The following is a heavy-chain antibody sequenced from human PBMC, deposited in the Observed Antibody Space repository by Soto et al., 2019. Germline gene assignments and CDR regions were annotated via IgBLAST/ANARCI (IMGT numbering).Heavy chain of an antibody. CDR3: AEVGNYYGSGSPLDY. D-gene: IGHD3-10*01. Sequence: QVQLVQSGAEVKKPGSSVKVSCKASGGTFSSYAISWVRQAPGQGLEWMGGIIPIFGTANYAQKFQGRVTINAEESTSTGYMELRSLRSEDTAVYYCAEVGNYYGSGSPLDYWGQGTLVTVSS. V-gene: IGHV1-69*01. J-gene: IGHJ4*02. CDR2: IIPIFGTA. CDR1: GGTFSSYA.